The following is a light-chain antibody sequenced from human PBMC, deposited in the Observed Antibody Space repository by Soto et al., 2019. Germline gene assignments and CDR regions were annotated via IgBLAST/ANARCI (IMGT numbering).Light chain of an antibody. CDR1: QSVTSSY. CDR2: GAS. J-gene: IGKJ1*01. Sequence: EIVLTQSPGTLSLSPGERATLSCRASQSVTSSYLAWYQQKPGQAPRLLIYGASRRATGMPDRFSGSGSGTDYTLTISRLEPEDFAVYYCQQYGGSPRTFGQGTKVEIK. V-gene: IGKV3-20*01. CDR3: QQYGGSPRT.